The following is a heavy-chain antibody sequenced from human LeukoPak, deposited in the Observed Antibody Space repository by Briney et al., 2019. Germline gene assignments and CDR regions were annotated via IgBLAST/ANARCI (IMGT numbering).Heavy chain of an antibody. Sequence: GGSLRLSCAASGFTFSSYAILWVRQAPGKGMVWVAVISYDGSNRYYADAVKDRFTISRDPSKSTVYLQTNSQRAGDTAVYYCARSNSGIYSHFDYWGQGTLVTVSS. CDR3: ARSNSGIYSHFDY. V-gene: IGHV3-30-3*01. CDR2: ISYDGSNR. J-gene: IGHJ4*02. CDR1: GFTFSSYA. D-gene: IGHD1-26*01.